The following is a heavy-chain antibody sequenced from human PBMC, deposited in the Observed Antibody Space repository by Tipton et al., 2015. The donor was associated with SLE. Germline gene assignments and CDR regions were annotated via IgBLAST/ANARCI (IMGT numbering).Heavy chain of an antibody. CDR2: ISAYNGNT. D-gene: IGHD5-12*01. CDR3: ARAPIVAPLSVRPFDY. V-gene: IGHV1-18*01. Sequence: QSGAEVKKPGPSVKVSCKASGYTFTSYGISWVRQAPGQGLEWMGWISAYNGNTNYAQKLQGRVTMTTDTSTSTAYMELRSLRSDDTAVYYCARAPIVAPLSVRPFDYWGQGTLVTVSS. J-gene: IGHJ4*02. CDR1: GYTFTSYG.